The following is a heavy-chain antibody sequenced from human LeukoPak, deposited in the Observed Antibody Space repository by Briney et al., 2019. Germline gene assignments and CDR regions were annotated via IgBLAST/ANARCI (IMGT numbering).Heavy chain of an antibody. CDR2: INHSGST. Sequence: SETLSLTCAVYGGSFSGYYWSWIRQPPGKGLEWIGEINHSGSTNYNPSLKSRVTISVDTSKNQFSLKLSSVTAADTAVYYCXXXXXXXXXXXXALFPHSGCYGMDVWGQGTTVTVSS. D-gene: IGHD2-21*01. J-gene: IGHJ6*02. V-gene: IGHV4-34*01. CDR3: XXXXXXXXXXXXALFPHSGCYGMDV. CDR1: GGSFSGYY.